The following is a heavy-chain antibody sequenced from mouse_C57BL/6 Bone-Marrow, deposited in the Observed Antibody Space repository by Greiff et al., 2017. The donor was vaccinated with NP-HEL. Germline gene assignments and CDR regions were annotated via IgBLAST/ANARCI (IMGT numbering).Heavy chain of an antibody. CDR3: ASSTYDSNFYAMDY. CDR2: IDPSDSET. D-gene: IGHD2-5*01. Sequence: QVQLQQPGAELVRPGSSVKLSCKASGYTFTSYWMHWVKQRPIQGLEWIGNIDPSDSETHYNQKFKDKATLTVDKSSSTAYMQLSSLTSEDSAVYYCASSTYDSNFYAMDYWGQGTSVTVSS. J-gene: IGHJ4*01. V-gene: IGHV1-52*01. CDR1: GYTFTSYW.